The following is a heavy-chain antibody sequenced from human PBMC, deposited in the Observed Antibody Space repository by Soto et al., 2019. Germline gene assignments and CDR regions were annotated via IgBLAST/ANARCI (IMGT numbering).Heavy chain of an antibody. D-gene: IGHD1-7*01. V-gene: IGHV3-11*06. CDR2: ISGNSIYT. CDR3: AKGDGYKWNSELDP. J-gene: IGHJ5*02. CDR1: GFTFSDYY. Sequence: GGSLRLSCSASGFTFSDYYMSWIRQAPGKGLEWVSYISGNSIYTNYGDSVKGRFTISRDNAKNSLYLQMNSLRAEDTAVYYCAKGDGYKWNSELDPWGQGPLVTVSS.